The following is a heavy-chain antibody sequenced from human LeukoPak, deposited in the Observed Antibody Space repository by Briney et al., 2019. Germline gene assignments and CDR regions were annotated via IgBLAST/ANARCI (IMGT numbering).Heavy chain of an antibody. D-gene: IGHD2-2*01. J-gene: IGHJ4*02. CDR3: ARLADSTC. CDR2: IYPGDSDT. CDR1: GYSFTSYW. Sequence: GESLKISCKGSGYSFTSYWIGWVRQMPGKGLELMASIYPGDSDTRYRPSFKGQVTISADKSIATAFLQWSSLKASDTAIYFCARLADSTCWGQGTLVTVSS. V-gene: IGHV5-51*01.